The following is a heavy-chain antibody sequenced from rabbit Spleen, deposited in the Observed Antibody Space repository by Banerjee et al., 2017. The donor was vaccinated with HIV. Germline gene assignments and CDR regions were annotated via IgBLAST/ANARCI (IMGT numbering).Heavy chain of an antibody. D-gene: IGHD4-1*01. CDR3: ARDLAGAIGWNFYL. CDR2: INTATGKA. CDR1: GVSFSTSSY. Sequence: QSLEESGGDLVKPGASLTLTCTASGVSFSTSSYMCWVRQAPGKGLKWIACINTATGKAVYATWAKGRFTISRTSSTTVTLQMTSLAAADTATYFCARDLAGAIGWNFYLWGPGTLVTVS. J-gene: IGHJ4*01. V-gene: IGHV1S40*01.